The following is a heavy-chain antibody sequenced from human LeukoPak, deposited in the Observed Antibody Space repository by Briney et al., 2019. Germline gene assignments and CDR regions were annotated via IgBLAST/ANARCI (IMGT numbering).Heavy chain of an antibody. J-gene: IGHJ4*02. V-gene: IGHV3-7*01. CDR3: ARALSHCLDY. CDR1: GFNFSNYW. Sequence: GGSLRLSCIVSGFNFSNYWMNWVRQAPGKGLEWVANIKHDGSEKYYVDSVKGRFSIPRDNAKKSLYLQMHSLRVEDTAVYYCARALSHCLDYWGQGTLVTVSS. D-gene: IGHD3-16*01. CDR2: IKHDGSEK.